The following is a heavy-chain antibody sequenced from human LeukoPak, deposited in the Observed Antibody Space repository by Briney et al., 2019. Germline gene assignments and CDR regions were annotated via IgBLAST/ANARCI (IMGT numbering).Heavy chain of an antibody. CDR2: IYYSGST. Sequence: KPSETLSLTCTVSGGSTSSYYWSWIRQPPGKGLEWIGYIYYSGSTNYNPSLKSRVTISVDTSKNQFSLKLSSVTAADTAVYYCARIRAIHYYGMDVWGQGTTVTVSS. J-gene: IGHJ6*02. CDR1: GGSTSSYY. D-gene: IGHD2-2*01. V-gene: IGHV4-59*08. CDR3: ARIRAIHYYGMDV.